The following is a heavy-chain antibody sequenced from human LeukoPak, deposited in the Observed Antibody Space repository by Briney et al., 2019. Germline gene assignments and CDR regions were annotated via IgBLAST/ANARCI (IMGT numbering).Heavy chain of an antibody. CDR1: GYTFTSYD. CDR3: ARANRGGSGSYFPPRRVYYYYMDV. V-gene: IGHV1-8*03. J-gene: IGHJ6*03. Sequence: GASVKVSCKASGYTFTSYDINWVRQATGQGLEWMGWLNPDSGNTGYAQKFQGRVTITRNTSISTAYMELSSLRSEDTAVYYCARANRGGSGSYFPPRRVYYYYMDVWGKGTTVTVSS. D-gene: IGHD3-10*01. CDR2: LNPDSGNT.